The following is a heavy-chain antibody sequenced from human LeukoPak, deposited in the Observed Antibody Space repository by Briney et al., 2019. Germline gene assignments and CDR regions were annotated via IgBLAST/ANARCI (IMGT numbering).Heavy chain of an antibody. Sequence: PGGSLRLSCAASGFTFSNAWMSWVRQAPGKGLEWVGRIKSKTDGGTTDYAAPVKGRFTISRDDSKNTLYLQMNSLKTEDTAVYYCTRVGRDGPSLRSVQFGYWGQGTLVTVSS. CDR3: TRVGRDGPSLRSVQFGY. J-gene: IGHJ4*02. V-gene: IGHV3-15*01. CDR1: GFTFSNAW. D-gene: IGHD1-1*01. CDR2: IKSKTDGGTT.